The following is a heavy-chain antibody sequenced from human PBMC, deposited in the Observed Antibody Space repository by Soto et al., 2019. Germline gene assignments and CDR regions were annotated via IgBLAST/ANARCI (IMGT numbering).Heavy chain of an antibody. CDR3: ARSDGRY. V-gene: IGHV4-59*01. J-gene: IGHJ4*02. CDR1: GGSISSYY. Sequence: SETLSLTCTVSGGSISSYYWSWIRQPPGKGLEWIWFIYYSGSTNYNPSLKSRFTISVDTSKNQFSLNLSSVTAADTAVYYCARSDGRYWGQGTLVTVSS. CDR2: IYYSGST.